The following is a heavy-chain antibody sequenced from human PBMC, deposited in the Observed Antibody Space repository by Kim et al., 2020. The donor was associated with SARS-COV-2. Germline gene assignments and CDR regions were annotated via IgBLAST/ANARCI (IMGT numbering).Heavy chain of an antibody. CDR3: ARDRGSGPTNYYFDY. Sequence: HTVHGRVTTTTDTSTSTAYMELRSLRSDDTAVYYCARDRGSGPTNYYFDYWGQGTLVTVSS. J-gene: IGHJ4*02. V-gene: IGHV1-18*01. D-gene: IGHD2-15*01.